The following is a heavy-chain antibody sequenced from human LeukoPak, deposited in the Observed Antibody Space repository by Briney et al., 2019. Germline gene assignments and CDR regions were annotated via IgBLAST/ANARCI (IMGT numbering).Heavy chain of an antibody. CDR3: ASCIAARYYYYYYMDV. CDR2: IKQDGSEK. V-gene: IGHV3-7*01. CDR1: GFTFSSYW. D-gene: IGHD6-6*01. J-gene: IGHJ6*03. Sequence: GGSLRLSCAASGFTFSSYWMSWVRQAPGKGLEWVANIKQDGSEKYYVDSVKGRFTISRDNAKNSLYLQMNSLRAEDMAVYYCASCIAARYYYYYYMDVWGKGTTVTVSS.